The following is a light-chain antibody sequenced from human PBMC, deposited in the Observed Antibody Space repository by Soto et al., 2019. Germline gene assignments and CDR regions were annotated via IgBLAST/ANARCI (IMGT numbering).Light chain of an antibody. CDR2: NND. CDR1: DSNIGPNT. V-gene: IGLV1-44*01. Sequence: QSVLTQPPSASGTPGQRVTISCSGGDSNIGPNTVNWYRQVPGTAPKLLIHNNDQRPSVVPDRISCSKSGTSASLAISGLHSDDEADYYCAAWDVSLNAYVFGIGTQLTVL. J-gene: IGLJ1*01. CDR3: AAWDVSLNAYV.